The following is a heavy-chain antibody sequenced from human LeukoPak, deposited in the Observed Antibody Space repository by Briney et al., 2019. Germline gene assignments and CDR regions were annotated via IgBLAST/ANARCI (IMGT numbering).Heavy chain of an antibody. J-gene: IGHJ5*02. V-gene: IGHV4-30-2*01. CDR2: IYHGGSA. CDR3: ARYFSGGQFKWFDP. D-gene: IGHD1-26*01. CDR1: GDSISSGAYS. Sequence: PSETLSLTCAVSGDSISSGAYSWSWIRQPPGKGLEWIGYIYHGGSAYYSPSLKSRANISVDKSKNQFSLKLSSVTAADTAVYYCARYFSGGQFKWFDPWGQGTLVTVSS.